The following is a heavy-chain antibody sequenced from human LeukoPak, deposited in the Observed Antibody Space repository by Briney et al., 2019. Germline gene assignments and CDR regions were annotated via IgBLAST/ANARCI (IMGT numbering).Heavy chain of an antibody. V-gene: IGHV3-21*01. CDR1: GFTFSSYS. J-gene: IGHJ3*02. CDR2: ISSSSSYI. Sequence: PGGSLRLSCAASGFTFSSYSMNWVRQAPGKGLEWVSSISSSSSYIYYADSVKGRFTISRDNAKNSLYLQMNSLRAEDTAVYYCARDRGGSFTAGFIDAFDIWGQGTMVTVSS. CDR3: ARDRGGSFTAGFIDAFDI. D-gene: IGHD1-26*01.